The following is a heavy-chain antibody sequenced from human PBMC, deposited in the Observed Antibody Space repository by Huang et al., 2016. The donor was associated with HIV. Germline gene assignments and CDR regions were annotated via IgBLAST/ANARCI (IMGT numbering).Heavy chain of an antibody. D-gene: IGHD3-22*01. V-gene: IGHV3-74*01. CDR1: GFTFSSYW. CDR3: VRDPRIQSWLNYFDY. Sequence: EVQLVESGGGLVQPGGSLRLSCAASGFTFSSYWMHWVRQAPGKGLGWGSRSNSDGSSSGYADSVKGRFTIARDNAKNTLYLQMNRLRAEDTAVYYCVRDPRIQSWLNYFDYWGQGTLVSVSS. CDR2: SNSDGSSS. J-gene: IGHJ4*02.